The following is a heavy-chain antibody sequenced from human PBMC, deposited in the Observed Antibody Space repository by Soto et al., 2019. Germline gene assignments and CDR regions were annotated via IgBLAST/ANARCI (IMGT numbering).Heavy chain of an antibody. D-gene: IGHD1-26*01. V-gene: IGHV3-30*18. Sequence: QVHLVESGGGVVQPGRSLRLSCAASGFTFSSYGMHWVRQAPGKGLEWVALISYDGSQKYYADSVKGRFTISRDNSKNTLYLQMYSLRAEDTAVYYCAKDLVGGVRYYYGMDVWGQGTTVTVSS. CDR2: ISYDGSQK. J-gene: IGHJ6*02. CDR1: GFTFSSYG. CDR3: AKDLVGGVRYYYGMDV.